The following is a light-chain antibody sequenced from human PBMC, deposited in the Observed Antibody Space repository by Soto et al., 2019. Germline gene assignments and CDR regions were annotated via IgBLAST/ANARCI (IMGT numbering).Light chain of an antibody. J-gene: IGKJ1*01. CDR3: QQSLNTPRT. CDR2: GAS. CDR1: QSISRN. Sequence: DIQMTQSPSSLSASVGDRVSITCRASQSISRNLNWYQQKPGTAPKLLMFGASTLQSGVPSRFSGSGSGTDFTLTISSLQPEDFGTYYCQQSLNTPRTFGQGTKVDIK. V-gene: IGKV1-39*01.